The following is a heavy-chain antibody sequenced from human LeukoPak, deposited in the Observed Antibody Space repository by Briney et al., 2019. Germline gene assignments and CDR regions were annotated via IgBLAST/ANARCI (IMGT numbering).Heavy chain of an antibody. J-gene: IGHJ4*02. Sequence: PGGSLRLSCAASGFTFSSYGMHWVRQAPGKGLEWVEFIRYDGSNKYYADSVKGRFTISRDNSKNTLYLQMNSLRAEDTAVYYCAKDMTTVTFFDYWGQGTLVTVSS. D-gene: IGHD4-17*01. CDR2: IRYDGSNK. V-gene: IGHV3-30*02. CDR1: GFTFSSYG. CDR3: AKDMTTVTFFDY.